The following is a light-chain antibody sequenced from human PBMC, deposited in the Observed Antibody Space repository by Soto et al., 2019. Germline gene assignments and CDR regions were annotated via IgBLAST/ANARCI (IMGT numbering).Light chain of an antibody. J-gene: IGKJ1*01. CDR3: QQYNSYSVT. V-gene: IGKV1-5*03. CDR1: QSISSW. CDR2: KAS. Sequence: DIQMTQSPSTLSASVGDRVTITCRASQSISSWLAWYQQKPGKAPKLLIYKASSLESGVPSRFSGSGSGTEFTLDIRSLQPDDFATYYCQQYNSYSVTFGQGTKVEIK.